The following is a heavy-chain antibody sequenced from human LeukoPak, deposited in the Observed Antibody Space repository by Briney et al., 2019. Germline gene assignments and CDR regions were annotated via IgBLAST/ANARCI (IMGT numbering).Heavy chain of an antibody. D-gene: IGHD3-22*01. J-gene: IGHJ6*03. V-gene: IGHV3-21*01. Sequence: GGSLRLSCAASGFTFSRYSMNWVRQAPGKGLEWVASISSTSTFIYSADSVKGRFTISRDTAKNSLFLQMNSLRAEDTAIYYCARDNFDSSDYPQTYYYYYMDVWGKGTTVTVSS. CDR1: GFTFSRYS. CDR2: ISSTSTFI. CDR3: ARDNFDSSDYPQTYYYYYMDV.